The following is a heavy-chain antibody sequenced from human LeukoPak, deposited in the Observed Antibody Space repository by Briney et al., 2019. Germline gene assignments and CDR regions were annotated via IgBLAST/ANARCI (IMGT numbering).Heavy chain of an antibody. V-gene: IGHV3-30*04. CDR3: ARVELLDYYYGMDV. J-gene: IGHJ6*02. CDR1: GFTFSSYA. D-gene: IGHD1-26*01. CDR2: ISYDGSNK. Sequence: GGSLRLSCAASGFTFSSYAMHWVRQAPGKGLERVAVISYDGSNKYYADSVKGRFTISRDNSKNTLYLQMNSLRAEDTAVYYCARVELLDYYYGMDVWGQGTTVTVSS.